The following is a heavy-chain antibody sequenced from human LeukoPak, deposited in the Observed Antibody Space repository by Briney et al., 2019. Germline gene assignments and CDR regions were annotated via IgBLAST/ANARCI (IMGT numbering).Heavy chain of an antibody. CDR3: ARDQEGFDY. V-gene: IGHV1-46*01. CDR1: GYTFTSNY. Sequence: ASVKVSCKASGYTFTSNYIHWVRQAPGQGLEWMGMIYPRDGSTSYAQKFQGRVTVTRDTSTSTVRMELSGLRSEDTAVYYCARDQEGFDYWGQGTLVTVSS. CDR2: IYPRDGST. J-gene: IGHJ4*02.